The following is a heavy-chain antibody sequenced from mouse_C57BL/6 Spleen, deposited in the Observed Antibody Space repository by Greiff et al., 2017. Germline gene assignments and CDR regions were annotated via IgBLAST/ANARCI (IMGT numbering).Heavy chain of an antibody. Sequence: QVQLQQSGAELARPGASVKLSCKASGYTFTSYGISWVKQRTGQGLEWIGEIYPRSGNTYYNEKFKGKATLTADKSSSTAYMELRSLTSEDSAVYFCARVYGSSYEGDYWGQGTTLTVSS. CDR2: IYPRSGNT. D-gene: IGHD1-1*01. CDR1: GYTFTSYG. V-gene: IGHV1-81*01. J-gene: IGHJ2*01. CDR3: ARVYGSSYEGDY.